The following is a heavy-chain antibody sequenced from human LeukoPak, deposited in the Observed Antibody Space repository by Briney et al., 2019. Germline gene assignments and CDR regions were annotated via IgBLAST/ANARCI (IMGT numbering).Heavy chain of an antibody. Sequence: PSETLSLTCTVSGGSISSYYWSWIQQPPGKGLEWIGYNFHSVTTNYNPSLQSRVFISVDTSKNQFSLDLTSVTAADTAVYYCATYSDITGSFDYWGQGTLVTVSS. CDR1: GGSISSYY. D-gene: IGHD3-22*01. CDR2: NFHSVTT. J-gene: IGHJ4*02. V-gene: IGHV4-59*01. CDR3: ATYSDITGSFDY.